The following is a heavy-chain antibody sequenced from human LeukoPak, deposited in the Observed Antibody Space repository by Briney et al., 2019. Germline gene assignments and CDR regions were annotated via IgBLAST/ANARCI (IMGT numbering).Heavy chain of an antibody. V-gene: IGHV3-23*01. CDR1: GFTFGDYA. D-gene: IGHD3-22*01. CDR3: TVTRRHYDSIGYSES. CDR2: ISGSGGST. J-gene: IGHJ5*02. Sequence: GGSLRLSCTASGFTFGDYAMSWVRQAPGKGLEWVSAISGSGGSTYYADSVKGRFTISRDNSKNTLYLQMNSLRAEDTAVYYCTVTRRHYDSIGYSESWGQGTLVTVSS.